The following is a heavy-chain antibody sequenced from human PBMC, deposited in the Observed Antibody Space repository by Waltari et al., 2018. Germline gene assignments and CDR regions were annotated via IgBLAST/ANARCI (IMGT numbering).Heavy chain of an antibody. CDR3: ARPINYSGSYYRYFDY. CDR1: GFTFSGSG. CDR2: ISAYSGNT. V-gene: IGHV1-18*01. Sequence: QVQLMQSGPEVKKPGASVKVSCKASGFTFSGSGIAWVRQAPGQGPEWMGWISAYSGNTNLAQNFQGRVTMTTDTSTGTAYMELRGLRSDDTAVYYCARPINYSGSYYRYFDYWGQGTLVIVSS. J-gene: IGHJ4*02. D-gene: IGHD3-10*01.